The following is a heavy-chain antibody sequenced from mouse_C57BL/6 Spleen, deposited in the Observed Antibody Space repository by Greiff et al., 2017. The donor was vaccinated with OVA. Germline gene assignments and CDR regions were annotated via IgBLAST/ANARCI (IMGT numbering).Heavy chain of an antibody. CDR3: ARNYYGSSPDWFAY. CDR1: GFTFSDYG. Sequence: EVMLVESGGGLVKPGGSLKLSCAASGFTFSDYGMHWVRQAPEKGLEWVAYISSGSSTIYYADTVKGRFTISRDNAKNTLFLQMTSLRSEDTAMYYCARNYYGSSPDWFAYWGQGTLVTVSA. J-gene: IGHJ3*01. D-gene: IGHD1-1*01. CDR2: ISSGSSTI. V-gene: IGHV5-17*01.